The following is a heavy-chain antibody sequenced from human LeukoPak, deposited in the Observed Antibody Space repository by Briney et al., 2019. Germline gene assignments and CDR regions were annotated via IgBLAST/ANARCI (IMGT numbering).Heavy chain of an antibody. J-gene: IGHJ5*02. D-gene: IGHD2-2*01. Sequence: SETLSLTCTVSGGSISSGDYYWSWIRQPPGKGLEWIGYIYYSGSTYYNPSLKSRVTISVDTSKNQFSLKLSSVTAADTAVYYCARVIVVVLATLERGGWFDPWGQGTLVTVSS. CDR1: GGSISSGDYY. CDR2: IYYSGST. CDR3: ARVIVVVLATLERGGWFDP. V-gene: IGHV4-30-4*08.